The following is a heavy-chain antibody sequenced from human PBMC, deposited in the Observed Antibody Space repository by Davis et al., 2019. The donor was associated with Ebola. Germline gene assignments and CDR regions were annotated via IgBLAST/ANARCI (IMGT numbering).Heavy chain of an antibody. CDR2: ISSSGSTI. Sequence: GESLKISCAASGFTFSDYYMSWIRQAPGKGLEWVSYISSSGSTIYYADSVKGRFTISRDNAKNSPYLQMNSLRAEDTAVYYCASGYYYGSGSPDAFDIWGQGTMVTVSS. CDR3: ASGYYYGSGSPDAFDI. D-gene: IGHD3-10*01. CDR1: GFTFSDYY. J-gene: IGHJ3*02. V-gene: IGHV3-11*01.